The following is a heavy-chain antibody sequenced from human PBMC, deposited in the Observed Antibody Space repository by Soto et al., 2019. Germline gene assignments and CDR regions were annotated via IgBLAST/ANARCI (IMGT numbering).Heavy chain of an antibody. Sequence: ASVKVSCKASGGTFSSYAISWVRQAPGQGLEWMGGIIPIFGTANYAQKFQGRVTITADESTSTAYMELSSLRSEDTAVYYCARGKQLWPSWDYWGQGTLVTVSS. J-gene: IGHJ4*02. CDR2: IIPIFGTA. CDR3: ARGKQLWPSWDY. V-gene: IGHV1-69*13. D-gene: IGHD5-18*01. CDR1: GGTFSSYA.